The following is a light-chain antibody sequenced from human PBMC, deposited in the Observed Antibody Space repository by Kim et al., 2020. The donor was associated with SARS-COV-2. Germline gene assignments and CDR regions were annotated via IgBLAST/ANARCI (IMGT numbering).Light chain of an antibody. J-gene: IGKJ1*01. CDR2: GAS. Sequence: LPPGEGATLSGRASQSVSSSYLAWYQQKPGQAPRLLIYGASSRATGIPDRFSGSGSGTDFTLTISRLEPEDFAVYYCQQYGSLWTFGQGTKVDIK. CDR1: QSVSSSY. CDR3: QQYGSLWT. V-gene: IGKV3-20*01.